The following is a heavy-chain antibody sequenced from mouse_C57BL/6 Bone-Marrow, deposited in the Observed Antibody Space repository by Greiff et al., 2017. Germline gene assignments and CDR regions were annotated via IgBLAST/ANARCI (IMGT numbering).Heavy chain of an antibody. J-gene: IGHJ4*01. CDR2: IWGGGSR. D-gene: IGHD4-1*02. CDR1: GFSLTSYG. Sequence: QVQLKESGPGLVAPSQSLSITCTVSGFSLTSYGVNWVRQPPGKGLEWLGVIWGGGSRNYNSALMSRLSISKANSKSQVFLQVTSRQTDDTAMYYCARRGQLAPYARDYWGQGTSVTVSA. CDR3: ARRGQLAPYARDY. V-gene: IGHV2-9*01.